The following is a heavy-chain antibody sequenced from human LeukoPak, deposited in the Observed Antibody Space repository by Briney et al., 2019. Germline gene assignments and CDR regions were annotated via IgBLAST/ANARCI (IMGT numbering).Heavy chain of an antibody. CDR1: GFTFNVHG. CDR2: VGGGTDM. Sequence: GGSLRLSCVASGFTFNVHGMTWVRQAPGEGLEWVSSVGGGTDMHYADSVKGRFIASRDDSKNTLYLHMRSLRAEDTAVYFCAKDATPHNGIWDNFDHWGQGTPVTVPS. D-gene: IGHD1-26*01. J-gene: IGHJ4*02. CDR3: AKDATPHNGIWDNFDH. V-gene: IGHV3-23*01.